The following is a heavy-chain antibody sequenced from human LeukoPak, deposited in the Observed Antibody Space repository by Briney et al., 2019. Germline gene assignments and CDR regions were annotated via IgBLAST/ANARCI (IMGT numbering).Heavy chain of an antibody. J-gene: IGHJ4*02. CDR1: AFTFSSYW. CDR3: AREPEMANLDY. V-gene: IGHV3-7*04. CDR2: IKHDGSEK. D-gene: IGHD5-24*01. Sequence: GPLRLTCTASAFTFSSYWMDWVRQGQGKGLKWVGNIKHDGSEKYYVETVKGRFTITRDNAKKSLYLQMNSLRAEDTAVYYCAREPEMANLDYWGQGTLVTVSS.